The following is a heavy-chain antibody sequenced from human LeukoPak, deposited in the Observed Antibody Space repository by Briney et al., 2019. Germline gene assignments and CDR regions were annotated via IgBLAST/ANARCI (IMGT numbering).Heavy chain of an antibody. V-gene: IGHV4-39*07. J-gene: IGHJ4*02. CDR2: IYYSGST. CDR1: GGSISSSRYY. D-gene: IGHD1-26*01. Sequence: SETLSLTCTVSGGSISSSRYYWGWIRQPPGKGLEWIGSIYYSGSTDYNPSLKSRVTISVDTSKNQFSLKLSSVTAADTAVYYCASSVVGATVDYWGQGTLVTVSS. CDR3: ASSVVGATVDY.